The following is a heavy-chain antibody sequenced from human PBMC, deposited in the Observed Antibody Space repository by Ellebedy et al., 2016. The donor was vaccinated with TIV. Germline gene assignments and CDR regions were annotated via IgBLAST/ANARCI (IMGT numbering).Heavy chain of an antibody. CDR2: INGGGSTT. CDR1: GFTFSSSW. V-gene: IGHV3-74*01. Sequence: GESLKISXAASGFTFSSSWMHWVRQAPGKGLVWVSEINGGGSTTTYADSVKGRFTISRDNAKNSLYLQMNSLRAEDTAVYYCARRYFDYWGQGTLVTVSS. J-gene: IGHJ4*02. CDR3: ARRYFDY.